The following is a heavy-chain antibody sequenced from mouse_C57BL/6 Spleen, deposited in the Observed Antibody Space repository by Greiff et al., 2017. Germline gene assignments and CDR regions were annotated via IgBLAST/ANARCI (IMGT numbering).Heavy chain of an antibody. CDR2: INYDGSSP. V-gene: IGHV5-16*01. Sequence: EVQRVESEGGLVQPGSSMKLSCTASGFTFSDYYMAWVRQVPEKGLEWVATINYDGSSPYYLDSLKSRFIISRDNAKNILYLQMSSLKSEDTATYYCARGNYYGSRGGYYFDYWGQGTTLTVSS. D-gene: IGHD1-1*01. CDR3: ARGNYYGSRGGYYFDY. J-gene: IGHJ2*01. CDR1: GFTFSDYY.